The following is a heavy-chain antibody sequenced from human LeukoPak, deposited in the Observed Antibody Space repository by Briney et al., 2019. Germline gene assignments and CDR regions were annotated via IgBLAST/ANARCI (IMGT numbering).Heavy chain of an antibody. V-gene: IGHV4-59*01. Sequence: SETLSLTCTVSGGSISSYYWSWIRQPPGRGLEWIGDIYYSGSTNYNPSLKSRVTISVDTSKNQFSLRLTSVTAADTSVYYCAREGMAVGFARFPIFNYWGQGTLVTVSS. J-gene: IGHJ4*02. CDR3: AREGMAVGFARFPIFNY. D-gene: IGHD6-19*01. CDR1: GGSISSYY. CDR2: IYYSGST.